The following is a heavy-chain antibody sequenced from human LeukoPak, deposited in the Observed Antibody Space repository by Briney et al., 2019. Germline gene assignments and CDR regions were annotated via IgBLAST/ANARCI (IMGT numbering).Heavy chain of an antibody. J-gene: IGHJ4*02. CDR2: IYYSGST. D-gene: IGHD3-22*01. CDR1: GGSISSTSYY. Sequence: PSETLSLTCTVSGGSISSTSYYWGWIRQPPGKGLEWIGSIYYSGSTYYNTSLKSRLTISVDTSKNQFSLKLSSVTAADTAVYYCARLGYYDSSGYDYWGQGTLVTVSS. CDR3: ARLGYYDSSGYDY. V-gene: IGHV4-39*01.